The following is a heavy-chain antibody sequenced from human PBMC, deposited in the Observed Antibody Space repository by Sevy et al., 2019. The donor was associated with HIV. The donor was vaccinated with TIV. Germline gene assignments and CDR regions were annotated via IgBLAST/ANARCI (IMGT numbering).Heavy chain of an antibody. CDR3: AKASGLTRTPFHY. CDR1: GFTFANDA. Sequence: GGSLRLSCAASGFTFANDAMTWVLQAPGKGLKWVSSISDNGGDTYYADSVKGRFTISRDNSKNTLYLQMNSLRAGDTAVYYCAKASGLTRTPFHYWGQGTLVTVSS. D-gene: IGHD3-3*01. CDR2: ISDNGGDT. V-gene: IGHV3-23*01. J-gene: IGHJ4*02.